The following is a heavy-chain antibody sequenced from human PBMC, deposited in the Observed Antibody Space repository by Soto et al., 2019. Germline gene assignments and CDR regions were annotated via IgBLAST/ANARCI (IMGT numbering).Heavy chain of an antibody. J-gene: IGHJ4*02. CDR1: GYTFTSYG. CDR2: ISAYNGNT. CDR3: ARGGGTYYYDSSGYYFDY. Sequence: ASVKVSCKASGYTFTSYGISWVRQAPGQGLEGMGWISAYNGNTNYAQKLQGRVTMTTDTSTSTAYMELRSLRSDDTAVYYCARGGGTYYYDSSGYYFDYWGQGTLVTVSS. D-gene: IGHD3-22*01. V-gene: IGHV1-18*01.